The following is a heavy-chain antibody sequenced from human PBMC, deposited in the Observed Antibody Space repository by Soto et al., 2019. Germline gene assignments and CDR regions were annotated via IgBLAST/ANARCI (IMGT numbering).Heavy chain of an antibody. D-gene: IGHD5-18*01. CDR2: LYWDDDK. J-gene: IGHJ4*02. Sequence: QITLKESGPTLVKPTQTLTLTRTFSGFSLSTRGVGVGWIRQPPGKALEWLALLYWDDDKGYSPSLKSRLTITKDTSKNQVVLTVTNMDPVDTATYYCAHRPRGYSYYFDYWGQGTLVTVSS. CDR1: GFSLSTRGVG. V-gene: IGHV2-5*02. CDR3: AHRPRGYSYYFDY.